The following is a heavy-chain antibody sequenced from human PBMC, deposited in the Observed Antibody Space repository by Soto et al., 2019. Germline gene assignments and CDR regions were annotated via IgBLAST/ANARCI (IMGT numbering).Heavy chain of an antibody. Sequence: GASVKVSCKASVYTFTSYGISWVRQAPGQGLEWMGWISAYNGNTGYAQKFQGRVTMTRNTSISTAYMELSSLRSEDTAVYYCARERKYYYGSGSYDYYGMDVWGQGTTVTVSS. CDR3: ARERKYYYGSGSYDYYGMDV. CDR1: VYTFTSYG. J-gene: IGHJ6*02. D-gene: IGHD3-10*01. V-gene: IGHV1-8*02. CDR2: ISAYNGNT.